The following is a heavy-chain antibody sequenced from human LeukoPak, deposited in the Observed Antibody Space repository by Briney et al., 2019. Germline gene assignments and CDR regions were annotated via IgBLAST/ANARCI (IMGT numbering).Heavy chain of an antibody. D-gene: IGHD3-22*01. V-gene: IGHV4-38-2*02. CDR1: GYSISSGYH. J-gene: IGHJ1*01. CDR3: ARVVQSTDSSGFYLPEYFQH. Sequence: PSETLSLTCTVSGYSISSGYHWGWIRQPPGKGLEWIGSIYHSGSTYYNPSLKSRVTISVDTSKNQFSLKLRSVTAADTAVYYCARVVQSTDSSGFYLPEYFQHWGQGTLITVSS. CDR2: IYHSGST.